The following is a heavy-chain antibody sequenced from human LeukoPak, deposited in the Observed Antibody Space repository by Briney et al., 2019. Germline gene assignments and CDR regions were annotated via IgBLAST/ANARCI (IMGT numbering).Heavy chain of an antibody. J-gene: IGHJ5*02. V-gene: IGHV3-7*01. Sequence: GGSLRLSCTASGFTFSTSWMNWVRQTPGKGLECLANINPDGSQKDSVASVKDRFTISRDNAKNSVFLQMNNLSAEDTAVYRCARYSGSYPGWLDPWGQGTLVTVSS. CDR3: ARYSGSYPGWLDP. CDR2: INPDGSQK. D-gene: IGHD1-26*01. CDR1: GFTFSTSW.